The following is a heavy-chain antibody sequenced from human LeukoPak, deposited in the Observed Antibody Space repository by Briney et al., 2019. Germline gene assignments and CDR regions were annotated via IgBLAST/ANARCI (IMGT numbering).Heavy chain of an antibody. V-gene: IGHV3-21*01. CDR3: ATTEGYYDSSGYNCGMDV. D-gene: IGHD3-22*01. Sequence: GGSLRLSCASSGFTFSSYSMNWVRQAPGKGLEWVSSISSSSSYIYYADSVKGRFTISRDNAKNSLYLQMNSLRAEDTAVYYCATTEGYYDSSGYNCGMDVWGKGTTVTVSS. CDR2: ISSSSSYI. CDR1: GFTFSSYS. J-gene: IGHJ6*04.